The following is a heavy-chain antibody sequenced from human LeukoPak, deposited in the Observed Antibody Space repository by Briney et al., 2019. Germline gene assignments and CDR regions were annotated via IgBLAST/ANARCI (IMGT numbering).Heavy chain of an antibody. J-gene: IGHJ4*02. V-gene: IGHV1-3*01. Sequence: SVKVSSKASGYTFTSYDMHWVRRAPGQSLEWMGWINVGNGNTRYSQKFQGRVTITRDTSASTVYMDLSSLRSEDTAVYYCARGSSGYPRYFDYWGQGTLVTVSS. CDR3: ARGSSGYPRYFDY. D-gene: IGHD3-22*01. CDR2: INVGNGNT. CDR1: GYTFTSYD.